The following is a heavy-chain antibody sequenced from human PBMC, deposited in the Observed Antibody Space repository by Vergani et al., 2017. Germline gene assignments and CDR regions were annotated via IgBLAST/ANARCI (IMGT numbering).Heavy chain of an antibody. V-gene: IGHV1-2*02. CDR1: GYTFSGYY. Sequence: QVQLVQSGAEVKKPGASVKVSCKASGYTFSGYYIYWVRQAPGQRLEWMGLINPKNGGTDYAHKFQGKVTMTSDTSINTAYMEVSSLTFEDTAVYYCARGRPYGGWFDPWGQGTLVTVSS. CDR3: ARGRPYGGWFDP. D-gene: IGHD4-17*01. J-gene: IGHJ5*02. CDR2: INPKNGGT.